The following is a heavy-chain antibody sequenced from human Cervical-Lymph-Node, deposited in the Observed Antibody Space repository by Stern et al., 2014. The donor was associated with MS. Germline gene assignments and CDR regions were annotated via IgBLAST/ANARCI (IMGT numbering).Heavy chain of an antibody. J-gene: IGHJ4*02. CDR3: ARQRYFDY. Sequence: VQLVESGPEVKRPGESLKISCQASGYTFTSYWIGWGRQMTGKGLEWLAIIFPGGSDIRYSPSFQGQVTISADKSSSTAYLQWNNLKASDTAIYYCARQRYFDYWGQGTLVTVSS. CDR2: IFPGGSDI. V-gene: IGHV5-51*01. CDR1: GYTFTSYW.